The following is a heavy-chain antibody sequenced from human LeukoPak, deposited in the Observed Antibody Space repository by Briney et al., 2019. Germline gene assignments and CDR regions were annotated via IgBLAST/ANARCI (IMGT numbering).Heavy chain of an antibody. CDR3: ARDLLRGDCIYY. CDR1: GFTFSNYD. V-gene: IGHV3-11*06. Sequence: GGSLRLSCAASGFTFSNYDMSWIRQAPGKGLEWVSYISSSSSYTNYADSVKGRFTISRDNAKNSLYLQMNSLRAEDTAVYYCARDLLRGDCIYYRGQGTLVTVSS. CDR2: ISSSSSYT. J-gene: IGHJ4*02. D-gene: IGHD2-21*02.